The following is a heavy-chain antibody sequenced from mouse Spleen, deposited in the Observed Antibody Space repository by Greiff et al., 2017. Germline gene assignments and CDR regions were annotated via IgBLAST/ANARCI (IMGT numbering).Heavy chain of an antibody. CDR2: ITYSGST. J-gene: IGHJ3*01. D-gene: IGHD2-2*01. Sequence: EVQRVESGPGMVKPSQSLSLTCTVTGSSITSGYDWHWIRHFPGNKLEWMGYITYSGSTNYNPSLKSRISITHDTSKNHFFLKLNSVTTEDTATYYCARGANYGYDGFAYWGQGTLITVSA. CDR1: GSSITSGYD. CDR3: ARGANYGYDGFAY. V-gene: IGHV3-1*01.